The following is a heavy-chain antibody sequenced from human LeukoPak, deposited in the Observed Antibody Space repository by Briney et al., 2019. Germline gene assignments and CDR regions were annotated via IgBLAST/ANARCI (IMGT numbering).Heavy chain of an antibody. J-gene: IGHJ5*02. D-gene: IGHD6-13*01. CDR3: ARQPPGIATT. CDR2: INHSGST. Sequence: SETLSLTCAVYGGSFSGYYWSWIRQPPGKGLEWIGEINHSGSTNYNPSLKSRVTISVDTSKNQFSLKLSSRTAADTAVYSCARQPPGIATTWGQGTLVTVSS. CDR1: GGSFSGYY. V-gene: IGHV4-34*01.